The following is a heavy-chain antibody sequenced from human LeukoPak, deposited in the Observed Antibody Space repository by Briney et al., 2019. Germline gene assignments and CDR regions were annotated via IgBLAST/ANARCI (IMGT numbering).Heavy chain of an antibody. CDR1: GFTFSSYG. J-gene: IGHJ4*02. CDR2: ISYDGSNK. Sequence: PGRSLRLSCAASGFTFSSYGMHWVRQAPGKGLEWVAVISYDGSNKYYADSVKGRFTISRENSKNTLYLQMNSLRVEDTAVYYCTRGNPGPDYWGPGTLVTVSS. D-gene: IGHD1-1*01. V-gene: IGHV3-30*03. CDR3: TRGNPGPDY.